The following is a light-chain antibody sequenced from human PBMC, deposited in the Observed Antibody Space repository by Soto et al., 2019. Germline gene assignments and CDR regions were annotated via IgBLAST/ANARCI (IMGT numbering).Light chain of an antibody. CDR1: QSIDKF. Sequence: DVPMTQSPSSLSASVGDRVTITCRPSQSIDKFLNWYQQKPGTAPRLLMHATSILQSWVPSRFSGSGSGTEFTLTISSLQPEDFATYYCQQSYSTTWTFGQGTKVEIK. CDR3: QQSYSTTWT. V-gene: IGKV1-39*01. CDR2: ATS. J-gene: IGKJ1*01.